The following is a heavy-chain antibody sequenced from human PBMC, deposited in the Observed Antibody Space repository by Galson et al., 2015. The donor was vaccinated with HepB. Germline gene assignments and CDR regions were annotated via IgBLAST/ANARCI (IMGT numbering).Heavy chain of an antibody. Sequence: SVKVSCKASGYTFTGYYMHWVRQAPGQGLEWMGWINPNSGGTNYAQKFQGWVTMTRDTSISTAYMELSRLRSDDTAVYYCARGTPYLRFLEWLLSHRDYYYYMDVWGKGTTVTVSS. CDR2: INPNSGGT. CDR1: GYTFTGYY. CDR3: ARGTPYLRFLEWLLSHRDYYYYMDV. V-gene: IGHV1-2*04. J-gene: IGHJ6*03. D-gene: IGHD3-3*01.